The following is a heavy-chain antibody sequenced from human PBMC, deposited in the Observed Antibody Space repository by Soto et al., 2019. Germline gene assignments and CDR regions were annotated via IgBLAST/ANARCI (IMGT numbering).Heavy chain of an antibody. CDR2: IYYSGKT. J-gene: IGHJ5*02. D-gene: IGHD2-21*02. CDR3: ARHPSDFWFDP. Sequence: SETLSLTCTVTGGSISSSSYYWGWIRQPPGKGLEWIATIYYSGKTYYNPSLKSRVTVSVDTSKNQFSLKLSSVTAADTAVYYCARHPSDFWFDPWGQGTLVTISS. CDR1: GGSISSSSYY. V-gene: IGHV4-39*01.